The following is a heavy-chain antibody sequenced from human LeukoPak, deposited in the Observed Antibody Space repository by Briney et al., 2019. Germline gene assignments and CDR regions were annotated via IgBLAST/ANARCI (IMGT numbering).Heavy chain of an antibody. Sequence: SETLSLTCAVYGGSFSSYYWSWVRQPPGKGLEWIGYIYYSGSTNYNPSLKSRVTISVDTSKNQFSLKLSSMTAADTAMYYCARHVAVLDWFDPWGQGTLVTVSS. CDR2: IYYSGST. J-gene: IGHJ5*02. CDR1: GGSFSSYY. CDR3: ARHVAVLDWFDP. V-gene: IGHV4-59*01. D-gene: IGHD6-19*01.